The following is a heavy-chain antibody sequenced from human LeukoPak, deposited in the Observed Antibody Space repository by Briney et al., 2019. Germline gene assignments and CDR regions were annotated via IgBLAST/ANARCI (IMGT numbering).Heavy chain of an antibody. Sequence: GGSLRLSCAASGFTFSSHVMNWVRQAPGKGLEWVASISEYDGRTFYADSVNGRFTISRDNSRNTLYLQMDSLRAEDTAGYFCARRGGSDGWGDFDYWGQGTLVTVSS. CDR3: ARRGGSDGWGDFDY. CDR2: ISEYDGRT. D-gene: IGHD5-24*01. J-gene: IGHJ4*02. CDR1: GFTFSSHV. V-gene: IGHV3-23*01.